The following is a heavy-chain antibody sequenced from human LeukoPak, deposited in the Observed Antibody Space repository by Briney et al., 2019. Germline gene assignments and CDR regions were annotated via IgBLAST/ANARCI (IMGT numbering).Heavy chain of an antibody. CDR1: GGSISSYY. D-gene: IGHD6-13*01. Sequence: SKTLSLTCTVSGGSISSYYWSWIRQPPGKGLEWIGYIYYSGSTNYNPSLKSRVTISVDTSKNQFSLKLSSVTAADTAVYYCARAAGPLAAPDFWGQGTPVTVSS. CDR3: ARAAGPLAAPDF. CDR2: IYYSGST. V-gene: IGHV4-59*13. J-gene: IGHJ4*02.